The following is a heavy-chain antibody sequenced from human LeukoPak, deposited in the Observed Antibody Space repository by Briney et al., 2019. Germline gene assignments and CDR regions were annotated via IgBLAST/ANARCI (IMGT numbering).Heavy chain of an antibody. CDR2: IYYSGST. D-gene: IGHD1-26*01. CDR3: ARDLSGINDY. V-gene: IGHV4-59*01. Sequence: SETLSLTCTVSGGFISSYYWSWIRQPAGKGLEWIGYIYYSGSTNYNPSLKSRVTISVDTSKNQFSLKLSSVTAADTAVYYCARDLSGINDYWGQGTLVTVSS. CDR1: GGFISSYY. J-gene: IGHJ4*02.